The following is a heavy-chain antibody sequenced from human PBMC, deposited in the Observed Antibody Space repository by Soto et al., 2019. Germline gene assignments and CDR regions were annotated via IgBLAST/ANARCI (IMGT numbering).Heavy chain of an antibody. V-gene: IGHV1-69*13. CDR2: IIPIFGTA. Sequence: SVKVSCKASGGTFSSYAISWVRQAPGQGLEWMGGIIPIFGTANYAQKFQGIVTITADESTSNAYMELSSLRSEDTAVYYCASAIDPYSSGWYVYWGQGTLVTVSS. CDR3: ASAIDPYSSGWYVY. D-gene: IGHD6-19*01. J-gene: IGHJ4*02. CDR1: GGTFSSYA.